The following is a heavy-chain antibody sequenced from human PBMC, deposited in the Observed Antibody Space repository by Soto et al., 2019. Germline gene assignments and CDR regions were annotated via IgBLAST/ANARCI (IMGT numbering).Heavy chain of an antibody. CDR1: GGSISSYY. Sequence: PSETLSLTCTVSGGSISSYYWSWIRQPPGKGLEWIGYIYYSGGTNYNPSLKSRVTISVDTSKNQFSLKLSSVTAADTAVYYCARDLRFPSRRGFDPWGQGTLVTVSS. D-gene: IGHD3-3*01. V-gene: IGHV4-59*01. CDR2: IYYSGGT. J-gene: IGHJ5*02. CDR3: ARDLRFPSRRGFDP.